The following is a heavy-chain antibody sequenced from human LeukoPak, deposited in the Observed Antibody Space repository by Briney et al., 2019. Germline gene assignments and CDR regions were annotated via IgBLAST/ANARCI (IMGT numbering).Heavy chain of an antibody. V-gene: IGHV4-61*02. Sequence: PSETLSLTCTVSGGSISSASYYWSWIRQPAGKGLEWIGRIYTSGSTNYNPSLKSRVTISVDTSKNQFSLKLSSVTAADTAVYYCAMRERLAAAFDYWGQGTLVTVPS. J-gene: IGHJ4*02. CDR1: GGSISSASYY. D-gene: IGHD6-13*01. CDR2: IYTSGST. CDR3: AMRERLAAAFDY.